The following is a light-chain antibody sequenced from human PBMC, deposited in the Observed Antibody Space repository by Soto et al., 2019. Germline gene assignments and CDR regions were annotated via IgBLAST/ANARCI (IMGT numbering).Light chain of an antibody. Sequence: EIALTQPPATLSLSPGQRATLSCRASQSVSTYLAWYQQKPGQAPRLLIYEASNRATGIPARFSGSGSGTDFTLTISSLEPEDFAVYYCQQRSNWPPITFGQGTRLEIK. CDR3: QQRSNWPPIT. J-gene: IGKJ5*01. CDR2: EAS. CDR1: QSVSTY. V-gene: IGKV3-11*01.